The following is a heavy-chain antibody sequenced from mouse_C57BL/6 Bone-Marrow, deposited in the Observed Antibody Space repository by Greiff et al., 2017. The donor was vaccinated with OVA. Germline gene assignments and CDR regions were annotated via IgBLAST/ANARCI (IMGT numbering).Heavy chain of an antibody. CDR2: IRSKSSNYAT. J-gene: IGHJ3*01. CDR3: VKEWGLRYSWCAD. V-gene: IGHV10-3*01. Sequence: EVQGVESGGGLVQPKGSLKLSCAASGFTFNTYAMHWVRQAPGKGLEWVARIRSKSSNYATYYAVSVKGRFTISRDDSQSMLYLQINNLKAADTAMDYGVKEWGLRYSWCADWGQGTLVTVSA. D-gene: IGHD1-1*01. CDR1: GFTFNTYA.